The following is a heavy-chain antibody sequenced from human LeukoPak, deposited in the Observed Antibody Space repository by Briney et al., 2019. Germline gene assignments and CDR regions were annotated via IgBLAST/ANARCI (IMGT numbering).Heavy chain of an antibody. CDR1: GGSISSGDYY. CDR2: IYYSGST. D-gene: IGHD3-22*01. CDR3: ARTYNYDSSGVDY. Sequence: SETLSLTCTVSGGSISSGDYYWSWIRQHPGKGLEWIGYIYYSGSTYYNPSLKSRVTISVDTSKNQFSLKLSSVTAADTAVYYCARTYNYDSSGVDYWGQGTLVTVSS. J-gene: IGHJ4*02. V-gene: IGHV4-31*03.